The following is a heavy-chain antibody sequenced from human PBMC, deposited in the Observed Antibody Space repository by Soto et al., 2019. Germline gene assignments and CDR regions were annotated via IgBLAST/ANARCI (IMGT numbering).Heavy chain of an antibody. D-gene: IGHD3-10*01. J-gene: IGHJ5*02. CDR3: ARVPSNYNNWFYP. CDR2: INPSGGST. CDR1: GYTFTSYY. Sequence: ASVKVSCKASGYTFTSYYVHWVRQAPGQGLEWMGIINPSGGSTSYAQKFQGRVTMTRDTSTSTVYVELSSLRSEDTAVYYCARVPSNYNNWFYPWGQGTLVTVSS. V-gene: IGHV1-46*03.